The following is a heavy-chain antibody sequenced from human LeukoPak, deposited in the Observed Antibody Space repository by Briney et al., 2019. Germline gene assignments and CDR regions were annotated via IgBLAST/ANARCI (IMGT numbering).Heavy chain of an antibody. D-gene: IGHD1-1*01. Sequence: GGSLRLSCAASGFTFSNYEMSWVRQAPGKGLEWVSHISSSGSPMNYADSVKGRFTISRDNAKNSLYLQMNSLRAEDTAVYYCARSAAGTYYWGQGTLVTVSS. V-gene: IGHV3-48*03. CDR2: ISSSGSPM. CDR1: GFTFSNYE. CDR3: ARSAAGTYY. J-gene: IGHJ4*02.